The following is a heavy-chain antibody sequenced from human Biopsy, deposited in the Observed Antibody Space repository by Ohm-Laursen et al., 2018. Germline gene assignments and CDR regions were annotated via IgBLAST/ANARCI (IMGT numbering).Heavy chain of an antibody. CDR3: AGGEDYLHH. CDR1: GFTFSSYA. Sequence: SLRLSCAASGFTFSSYAMTWVRQAPGKGLEWVSVINTSGGSTHYAVSVKGRFTISRDDPKNTLYLQMNSLRAEDTAVYFCAGGEDYLHHWGQGTLVTVSA. CDR2: INTSGGST. D-gene: IGHD3-10*01. V-gene: IGHV3-23*01. J-gene: IGHJ1*01.